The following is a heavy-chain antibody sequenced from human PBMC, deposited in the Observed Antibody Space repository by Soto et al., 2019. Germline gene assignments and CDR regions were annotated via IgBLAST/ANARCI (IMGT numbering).Heavy chain of an antibody. CDR1: GGSFSPYTYY. Sequence: SETLSLTCSVSGGSFSPYTYYWGWLRQSPGKGLEWIGLIFSSGVTSYNPSLHSRLSISVDPSKSQVSLNLRSVTAADTASYYCAGGSYAQRHYPYRGQGALVTASS. V-gene: IGHV4-39*01. J-gene: IGHJ4*02. D-gene: IGHD3-16*01. CDR3: AGGSYAQRHYPY. CDR2: IFSSGVT.